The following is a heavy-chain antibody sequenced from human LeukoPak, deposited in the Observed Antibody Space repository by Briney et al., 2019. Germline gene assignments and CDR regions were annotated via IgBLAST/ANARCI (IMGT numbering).Heavy chain of an antibody. CDR1: GGTFSSYA. V-gene: IGHV1-69*04. J-gene: IGHJ4*02. CDR3: ARGAGAKTRAGYYFDY. CDR2: IIPILGIA. Sequence: ASVKVSCKASGGTFSSYAISWVRQAPGQGLEWMGRIIPILGIANYAQKFQGRVTITADKSTSTAYMELSSLRSEDTAVYYCARGAGAKTRAGYYFDYRGQGTLVTVSS. D-gene: IGHD1-26*01.